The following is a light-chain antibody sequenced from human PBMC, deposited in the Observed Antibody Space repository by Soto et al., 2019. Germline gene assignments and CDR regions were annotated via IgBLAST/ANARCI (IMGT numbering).Light chain of an antibody. V-gene: IGLV4-69*01. CDR1: SGHSIYA. Sequence: QSVLTQSPSASASLGAAVNLTCTLSSGHSIYAIAWHQQQPEKGPRYLMKLNSDGSHSKGDGIPDRFSGSSSGAERYLTISSLQSEDEADYYCQTWGTGTIVFGGGTKVTVL. J-gene: IGLJ2*01. CDR3: QTWGTGTIV. CDR2: LNSDGSH.